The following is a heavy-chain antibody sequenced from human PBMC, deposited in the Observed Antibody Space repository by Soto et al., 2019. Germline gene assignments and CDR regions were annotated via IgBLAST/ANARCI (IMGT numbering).Heavy chain of an antibody. D-gene: IGHD6-19*01. CDR1: GFTFSIYS. CDR3: ARSVEGHFDF. J-gene: IGHJ4*01. CDR2: ITSDEKTI. V-gene: IGHV3-48*02. Sequence: GGSLRLSCSASGFTFSIYSMNWVRQAPGKGLEWVSYITSDEKTIHYADSVKGRFTISRDNAKNSLYLQMTSLRDEDTAVYYCARSVEGHFDFWGQGTLVTV.